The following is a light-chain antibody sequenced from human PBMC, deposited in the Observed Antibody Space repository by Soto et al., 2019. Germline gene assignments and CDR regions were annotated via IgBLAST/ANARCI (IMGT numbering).Light chain of an antibody. CDR2: RVS. CDR1: QSLVYTDGDTY. V-gene: IGKV2-30*01. Sequence: DVVVTQSPLSLPVTLGRPASISCRSRQSLVYTDGDTYLNWFQQRPGQSPRRLIFRVSNRGSGVLDRFCGSGSGTDFTLKISRVEAEDVGVSYCMQGTHWPPYTFGQGTKLEIK. CDR3: MQGTHWPPYT. J-gene: IGKJ2*01.